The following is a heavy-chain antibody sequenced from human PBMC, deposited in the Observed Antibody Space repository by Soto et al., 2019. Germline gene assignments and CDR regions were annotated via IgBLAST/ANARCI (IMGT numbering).Heavy chain of an antibody. V-gene: IGHV3-21*01. CDR2: ISSSSSYI. D-gene: IGHD1-1*01. Sequence: PGGSLRLSCAASGFTFSSYSMNWVRQAPGKGLEWVSSISSSSSYIYYADSVKGRFTISRDNAKNSLYLQMNSLRAEDTAVYYCARETAGTTMASIDVWGQGTTVTVYS. J-gene: IGHJ6*02. CDR1: GFTFSSYS. CDR3: ARETAGTTMASIDV.